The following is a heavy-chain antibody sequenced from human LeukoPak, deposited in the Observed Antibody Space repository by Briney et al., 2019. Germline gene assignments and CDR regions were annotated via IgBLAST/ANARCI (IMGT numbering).Heavy chain of an antibody. CDR1: GFTFSAYA. CDR3: VKGGFTYYDD. CDR2: INTGDIT. V-gene: IGHV3-23*01. D-gene: IGHD3-22*01. J-gene: IGHJ4*02. Sequence: GGSLRLSCEASGFTFSAYAMTWVRQAPEKGLEWVSTINTGDITFYANSVKGRFTISRDNSKNALFLQMNSLRAEDTAIYYCVKGGFTYYDDWGQGTLVTVSS.